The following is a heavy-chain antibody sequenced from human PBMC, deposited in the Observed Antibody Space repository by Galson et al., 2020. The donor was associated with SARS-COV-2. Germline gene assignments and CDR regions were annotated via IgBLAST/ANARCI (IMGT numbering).Heavy chain of an antibody. J-gene: IGHJ4*02. CDR1: GFTFSSYA. CDR3: ARALGAKFDFLTACDY. CDR2: ITNDGSNK. Sequence: DQLGESLKISCAASGFTFSSYAMHWVRQAPGKGLEWVAVITNDGSNKYYADSVKGRFTISRDNSKNTLYLQMNSLSAEDTALYYCARALGAKFDFLTACDYWGQGTLVTVSS. D-gene: IGHD3-9*01. V-gene: IGHV3-30*04.